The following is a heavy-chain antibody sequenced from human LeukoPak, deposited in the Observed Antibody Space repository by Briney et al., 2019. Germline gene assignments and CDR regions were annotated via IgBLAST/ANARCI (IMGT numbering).Heavy chain of an antibody. CDR3: AATTLTSSGAIWFDP. CDR2: INPSGGST. J-gene: IGHJ5*02. D-gene: IGHD3-22*01. CDR1: GYTFTSYY. V-gene: IGHV1-46*03. Sequence: ASVKVSCKASGYTFTSYYMHWVRQAPGQGLEWMGIINPSGGSTSYAQKFQGRVTMTRDTPTSTVYMELSSLRSEDTAVYYCAATTLTSSGAIWFDPWGQGTLVTVSS.